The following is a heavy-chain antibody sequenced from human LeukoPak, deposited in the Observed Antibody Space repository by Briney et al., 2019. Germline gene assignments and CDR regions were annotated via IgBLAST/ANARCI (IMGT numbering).Heavy chain of an antibody. J-gene: IGHJ6*03. D-gene: IGHD6-13*01. Sequence: ASVKVSCKASGYRFSRYGISWVRQAPGQGPEWVEWVSVFNGDTKYAQKFQGRVTVTTEISTDTAYMELSSLRSDDTGVYYCARGHGYYYYMDVWGKGTTVTVTS. CDR2: VSVFNGDT. CDR1: GYRFSRYG. CDR3: ARGHGYYYYMDV. V-gene: IGHV1-18*01.